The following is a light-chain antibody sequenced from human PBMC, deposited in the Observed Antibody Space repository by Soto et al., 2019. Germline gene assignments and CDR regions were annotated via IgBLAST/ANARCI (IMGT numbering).Light chain of an antibody. CDR3: SSFTSNRIEV. J-gene: IGLJ1*01. CDR2: GVT. CDR1: HNDIGTYDY. V-gene: IGLV2-14*03. Sequence: QSALTQPTSVSGSPGQSITISCTGNHNDIGTYDYVSWYQQHPGRAPRLLIHGVTTRPSGISGRFSASKSGLTASLTISGLQPEDEADYYCSSFTSNRIEVFGHRTKGTVL.